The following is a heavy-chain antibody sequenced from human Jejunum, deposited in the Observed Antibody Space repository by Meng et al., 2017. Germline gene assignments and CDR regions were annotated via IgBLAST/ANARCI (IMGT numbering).Heavy chain of an antibody. J-gene: IGHJ4*02. Sequence: EWERVEAGGGWVPPGGALGLSCAASGLPFGSYAMSWVRQAPGKGLEWVSTISPGGGTTYYADSVKGRFTISRDNSMNTLSLQMNSLSADDTAVYYCAKTHWLDYWGQGTLVTVSS. CDR2: ISPGGGTT. CDR3: AKTHWLDY. D-gene: IGHD1-1*01. CDR1: GLPFGSYA. V-gene: IGHV3-23*04.